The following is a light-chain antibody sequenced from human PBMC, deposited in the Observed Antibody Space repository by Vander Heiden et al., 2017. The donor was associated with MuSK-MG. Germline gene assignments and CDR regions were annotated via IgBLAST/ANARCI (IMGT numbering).Light chain of an antibody. Sequence: QSALTQPASVSGSPGQWITISCTGTSSDVGGYNYVSWYQQHPGKAPKLMIYDVSNRPSGVSNRFSGSKSGNTASLTISGLQAEDEADYYCTSYTSSSTLYVVFGGGTKLTVL. CDR3: TSYTSSSTLYVV. CDR1: SSDVGGYNY. V-gene: IGLV2-14*01. CDR2: DVS. J-gene: IGLJ2*01.